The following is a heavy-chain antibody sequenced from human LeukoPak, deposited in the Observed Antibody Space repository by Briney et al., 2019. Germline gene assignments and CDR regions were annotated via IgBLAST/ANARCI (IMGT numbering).Heavy chain of an antibody. J-gene: IGHJ5*02. D-gene: IGHD1-1*01. CDR2: VSPKTGRT. Sequence: ASVKVSCKASGYTFRIHDINWVRQAHGQGLEWMGWVSPKTGRTGYAQKFQGRVYMTTNASLSTAYMELSSLRSDDTAVYFCARESERNDGWFDPWGQGTLVTVSS. CDR3: ARESERNDGWFDP. CDR1: GYTFRIHD. V-gene: IGHV1-8*01.